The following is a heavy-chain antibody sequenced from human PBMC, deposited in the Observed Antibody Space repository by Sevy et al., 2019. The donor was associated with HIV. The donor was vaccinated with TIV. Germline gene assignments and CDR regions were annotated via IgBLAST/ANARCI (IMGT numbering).Heavy chain of an antibody. D-gene: IGHD3-10*01. CDR2: IDPSDSYT. CDR1: GYSFTTYW. CDR3: ARHLGYYDSGTYYDYFDY. J-gene: IGHJ4*02. V-gene: IGHV5-10-1*01. Sequence: GESLKISCKGSGYSFTTYWITWVRQMPGKGLEWMGRIDPSDSYTNYSPSFQGHVTISADKSISTVYLRWSSLKASDTAMYYCARHLGYYDSGTYYDYFDYWGQGTLVTVSS.